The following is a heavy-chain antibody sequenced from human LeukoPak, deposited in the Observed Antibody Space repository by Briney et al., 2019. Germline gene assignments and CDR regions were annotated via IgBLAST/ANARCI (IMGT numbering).Heavy chain of an antibody. Sequence: PGGSLRLSCAASGFTFSSYWMSWVRHAPGKGLEWVANIKQDGSEKYYVDSVKGRFTISRDNANNSLYLQMNSLRAEDTAVYYCARRLRGLITYYFDYWSQGTLVTVSS. J-gene: IGHJ4*02. D-gene: IGHD3-10*01. CDR2: IKQDGSEK. V-gene: IGHV3-7*04. CDR3: ARRLRGLITYYFDY. CDR1: GFTFSSYW.